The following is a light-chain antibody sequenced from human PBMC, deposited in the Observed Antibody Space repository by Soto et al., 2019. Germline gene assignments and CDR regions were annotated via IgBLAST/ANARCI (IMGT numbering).Light chain of an antibody. J-gene: IGKJ3*01. CDR2: DAS. CDR3: QHYTLYSAS. V-gene: IGKV1-5*01. CDR1: QNIFTY. Sequence: DTHMTQSPSILSASVGDRVTISCRASQNIFTYLAWYQQKPGKAPKLLIFDASTLQSGVPPRFSGSGSGTEFTLTISSLQPDDFATYYCQHYTLYSASFGPGTKVDIK.